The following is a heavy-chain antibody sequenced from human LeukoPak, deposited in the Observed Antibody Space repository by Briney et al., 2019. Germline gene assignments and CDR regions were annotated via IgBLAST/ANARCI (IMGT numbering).Heavy chain of an antibody. CDR2: INPSGGST. CDR3: ARDYPYCSGGSCYPDY. Sequence: ASVKVSCKASGYTFTSYGISWVRQAPGQGLEWMGIINPSGGSTSYAQKFQGRVTMTRDTSTSTVYMEPSSLRSEDTAVYYCARDYPYCSGGSCYPDYWGQGTLVTVSS. D-gene: IGHD2-15*01. J-gene: IGHJ4*02. V-gene: IGHV1-46*01. CDR1: GYTFTSYG.